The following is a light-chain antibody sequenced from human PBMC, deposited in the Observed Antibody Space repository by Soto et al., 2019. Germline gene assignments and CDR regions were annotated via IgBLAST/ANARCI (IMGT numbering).Light chain of an antibody. CDR3: QQYNTWRSIT. CDR1: QSVSNK. V-gene: IGKV3-15*01. J-gene: IGKJ5*01. Sequence: EIVMTQSPATLSVSPGERATLSCRAGQSVSNKLAWYQHKPGQAPRVLIYDTSTRAAGIPARFSGSGSGTDFTLTISSLQSEDFAVYYCQQYNTWRSITFGQGTRLEI. CDR2: DTS.